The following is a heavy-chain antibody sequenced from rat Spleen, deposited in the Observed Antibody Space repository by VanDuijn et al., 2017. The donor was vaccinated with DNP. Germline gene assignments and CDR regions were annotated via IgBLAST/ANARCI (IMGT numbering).Heavy chain of an antibody. CDR1: GFTFNNYW. V-gene: IGHV5-31*01. CDR2: ITNTGGST. Sequence: EVQLVESGGGLVQPGRSLKLSCVASGFTFNNYWMTWIRQAPGKGLEWVASITNTGGSTYYPDSVKGRFTISRDNAKSTLYLQMNSLRSEDTATYYCTRDHYYDGSRYTKGYFDYWGQGVMVTVSS. CDR3: TRDHYYDGSRYTKGYFDY. D-gene: IGHD1-12*02. J-gene: IGHJ2*01.